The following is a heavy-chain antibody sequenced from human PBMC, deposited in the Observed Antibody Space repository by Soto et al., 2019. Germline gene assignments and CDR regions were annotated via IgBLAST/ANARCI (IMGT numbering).Heavy chain of an antibody. J-gene: IGHJ2*01. Sequence: QVQLQESGPGLVKPSQTLSLTCTVSGGSISSGGHYWGWIRQHPGKGLEWIGYIYYSGSTYYNPSLKSRVTISVDTSKNQFSLKLSSVTAADTAVYYCARIRPSWWYFDLWGRGTLVTVSS. CDR3: ARIRPSWWYFDL. D-gene: IGHD7-27*01. CDR1: GGSISSGGHY. CDR2: IYYSGST. V-gene: IGHV4-31*03.